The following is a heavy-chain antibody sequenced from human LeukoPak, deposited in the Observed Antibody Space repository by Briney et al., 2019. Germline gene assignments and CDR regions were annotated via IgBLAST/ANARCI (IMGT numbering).Heavy chain of an antibody. Sequence: GGSLRLSCAASGFTFSSYSMNWVRQAPGKGLEWVSSISSSSSYICYADSVKGRFTISRDNAKNSLYLQMNSLRAEDTAVYYCARGIAAAGTWFDLWGQGTLVTVSS. D-gene: IGHD6-13*01. J-gene: IGHJ5*02. CDR3: ARGIAAAGTWFDL. CDR1: GFTFSSYS. V-gene: IGHV3-21*01. CDR2: ISSSSSYI.